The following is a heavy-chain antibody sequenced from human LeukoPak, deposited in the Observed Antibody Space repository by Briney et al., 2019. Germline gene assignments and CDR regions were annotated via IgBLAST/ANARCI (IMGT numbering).Heavy chain of an antibody. Sequence: GRSLRLSCAASGFTFSSYAMHWVRQAPGKGLERVAVISYDGSNKYYADSVKGRFTISRDNSKNTLYLQMNSLRAEDTAVYYCARALAARRRLTYYYGMDVWGQGTTVTVSS. CDR3: ARALAARRRLTYYYGMDV. D-gene: IGHD6-6*01. CDR2: ISYDGSNK. J-gene: IGHJ6*02. CDR1: GFTFSSYA. V-gene: IGHV3-30-3*01.